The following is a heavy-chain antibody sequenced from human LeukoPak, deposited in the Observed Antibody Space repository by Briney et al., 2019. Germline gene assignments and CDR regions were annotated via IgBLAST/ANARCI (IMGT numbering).Heavy chain of an antibody. V-gene: IGHV4-59*01. CDR2: IYYSGST. CDR1: GGSITTYY. Sequence: PSETLSLTCTVSGGSITTYYWSWIRQPPGKGLEWIGYIYYSGSTNYNPSLKSRVTISVDTSKNHFSLNLNSVTAADTAVYYCARGATDGFDYWGQGTLVTVSS. J-gene: IGHJ4*02. CDR3: ARGATDGFDY.